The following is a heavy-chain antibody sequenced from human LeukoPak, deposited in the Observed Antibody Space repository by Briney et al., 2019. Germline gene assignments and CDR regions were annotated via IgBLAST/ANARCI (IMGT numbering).Heavy chain of an antibody. Sequence: ASVKVCCKASGYTFTSYDINWVRQATGQGLEWMGWMNPNSGNTGYAQKFKGRVTMTRDTSISTAYMELSSLRSEDTAVYYCAKAGIVATMNADWFDPWGQGTLVTVSS. CDR1: GYTFTSYD. D-gene: IGHD5-12*01. J-gene: IGHJ5*02. V-gene: IGHV1-8*01. CDR2: MNPNSGNT. CDR3: AKAGIVATMNADWFDP.